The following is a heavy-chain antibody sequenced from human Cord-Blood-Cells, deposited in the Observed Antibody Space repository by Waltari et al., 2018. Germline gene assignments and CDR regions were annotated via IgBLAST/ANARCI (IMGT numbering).Heavy chain of an antibody. V-gene: IGHV3-23*01. CDR2: ISGSGGST. Sequence: EVQLLESGGGLVQPGGSLRLSCAASGFTFSSYAITWVRQAPGKGLEWVSAISGSGGSTYYADSVKGRFTISRDNSKNTLYLQMNSLRAEDTAVYYCAKGAYRGSYYKVDYWGQGTLVTVSS. CDR3: AKGAYRGSYYKVDY. D-gene: IGHD3-10*01. CDR1: GFTFSSYA. J-gene: IGHJ4*02.